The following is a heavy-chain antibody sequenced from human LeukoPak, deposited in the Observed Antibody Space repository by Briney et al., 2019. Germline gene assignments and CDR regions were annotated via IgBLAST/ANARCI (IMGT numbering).Heavy chain of an antibody. CDR1: GFTFSNYD. Sequence: GGSLRLSCAASGFTFSNYDMHWVRQAAGKGLEWFSAIGTAGDTYYSASVRGRFTISRENARNSLFLQMSGLSAGDTAVYYCTSSPAYSSSWEAIDNWGQGTLVTVSS. CDR3: TSSPAYSSSWEAIDN. J-gene: IGHJ4*02. CDR2: IGTAGDT. D-gene: IGHD6-13*01. V-gene: IGHV3-13*01.